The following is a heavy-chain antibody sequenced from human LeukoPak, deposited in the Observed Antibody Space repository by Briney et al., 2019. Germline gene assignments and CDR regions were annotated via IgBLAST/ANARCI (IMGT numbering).Heavy chain of an antibody. CDR1: GGSISSGGYY. CDR3: ARTPNSPPLFCSSTSCHIPHAFDI. CDR2: IYHSGST. J-gene: IGHJ3*02. V-gene: IGHV4-30-2*01. Sequence: SETLSLTCTVSGGSISSGGYYWSWIRQPPGKGLEWIGYIYHSGSTYYNPSLKSRVTISVDRSKNQFSLKLSSVTAADTAVYYCARTPNSPPLFCSSTSCHIPHAFDIWGQGTMVTVSS. D-gene: IGHD2-2*02.